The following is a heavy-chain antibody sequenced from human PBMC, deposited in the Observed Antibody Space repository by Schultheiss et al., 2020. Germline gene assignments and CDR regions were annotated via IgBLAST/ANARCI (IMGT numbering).Heavy chain of an antibody. J-gene: IGHJ6*02. CDR2: ISSSSSTI. CDR1: GFTFSSYA. Sequence: GGSLRLSCAASGFTFSSYAMSWVRQAPGKGLEWVSYISSSSSTIYYADSVKGRFTISRDNAKNSLYLQMNSLRAGDTAVYYCARELKDECASTVCHYFNGVDVWGQGTTVTVSS. CDR3: ARELKDECASTVCHYFNGVDV. D-gene: IGHD2-2*01. V-gene: IGHV3-48*01.